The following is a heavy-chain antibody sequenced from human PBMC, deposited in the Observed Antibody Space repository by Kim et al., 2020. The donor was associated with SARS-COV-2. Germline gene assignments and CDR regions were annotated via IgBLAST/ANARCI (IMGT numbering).Heavy chain of an antibody. CDR3: ARKTQGHKTLDP. CDR1: GFTFSDHY. J-gene: IGHJ5*02. CDR2: TRDKANSYTT. Sequence: GGSLRLSCVASGFTFSDHYMDWVRQAPGKGLEWVGRTRDKANSYTTEYAASGKGRFTISRDDSKNSLYLQMNRLKTEDTAVYYCARKTQGHKTLDPWGQG. V-gene: IGHV3-72*01.